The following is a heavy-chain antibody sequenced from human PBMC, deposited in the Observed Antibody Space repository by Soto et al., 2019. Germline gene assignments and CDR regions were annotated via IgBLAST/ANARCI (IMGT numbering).Heavy chain of an antibody. V-gene: IGHV4-34*09. J-gene: IGHJ6*02. CDR3: ARGSSIAGLYYGMDV. CDR1: GGSFSGYY. D-gene: IGHD6-6*01. CDR2: NYYSGIT. Sequence: SETLSLTCAVYGGSFSGYYWSWICQHPGKGLDWIGYNYYSGITYYNPSLKSRVTISLDTSKNQFSLKLSSVTAADTAVYYCARGSSIAGLYYGMDVWGQGTTVTVSS.